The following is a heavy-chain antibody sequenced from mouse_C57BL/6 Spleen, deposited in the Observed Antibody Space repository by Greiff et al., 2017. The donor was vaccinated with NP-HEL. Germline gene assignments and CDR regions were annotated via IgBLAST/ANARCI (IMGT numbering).Heavy chain of an antibody. CDR3: ARDSVTTEGAMDY. J-gene: IGHJ4*01. CDR2: IDPSDSYT. Sequence: QVQLQQPGAELVMPGASVKLSCKASGYTFTSYWMHWVKQRPGQGLEWIGEIDPSDSYTNYNQKFKGKSTLTADKSSSTAYMQLGSLTYEDSAVYYCARDSVTTEGAMDYWGQGTSVTVSS. CDR1: GYTFTSYW. V-gene: IGHV1-69*01. D-gene: IGHD1-1*01.